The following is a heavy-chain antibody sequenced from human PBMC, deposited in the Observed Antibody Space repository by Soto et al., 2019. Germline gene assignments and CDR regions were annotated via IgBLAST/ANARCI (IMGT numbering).Heavy chain of an antibody. J-gene: IGHJ4*02. V-gene: IGHV4-34*01. CDR2: INHSGST. CDR3: ARLVYDSSGYRSG. CDR1: GGFFSGYY. Sequence: PSETLSLTCAVYGGFFSGYYWSWIRQPPGKGLEWIGEINHSGSTNYNPSLKSRVTISVDTSKNQFSLKLSSVTAADTAVYYCARLVYDSSGYRSGWGQGTLVTVSS. D-gene: IGHD3-22*01.